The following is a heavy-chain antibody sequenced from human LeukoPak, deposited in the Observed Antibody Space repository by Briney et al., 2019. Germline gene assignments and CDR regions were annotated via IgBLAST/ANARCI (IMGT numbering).Heavy chain of an antibody. D-gene: IGHD6-13*01. CDR1: GYTFTSYG. CDR2: ISAYNGNT. V-gene: IGHV1-18*01. CDR3: AREKRMGIHGGPLVDY. Sequence: ASVKVSCKASGYTFTSYGISWVRQAPGQGLEWMGWISAYNGNTNYAQKLQGRVTMTTDTSTSTAYMELRSLRSDDTAVYYCAREKRMGIHGGPLVDYWGQGTLVTVSS. J-gene: IGHJ4*02.